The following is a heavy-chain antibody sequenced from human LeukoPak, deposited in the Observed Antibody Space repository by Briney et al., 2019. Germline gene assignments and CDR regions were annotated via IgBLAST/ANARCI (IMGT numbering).Heavy chain of an antibody. CDR1: GDTFTSYD. V-gene: IGHV1-8*03. J-gene: IGHJ5*02. Sequence: ASVKVSCKASGDTFTSYDINWVRQATGQGLEWMGWMNPNSGNTGYAQKFQGRVTITRNTSISTAYMELSSLRSEDTAVYYCARGLYYDFWSGYYNWFDPWGQGTLVTISS. CDR2: MNPNSGNT. CDR3: ARGLYYDFWSGYYNWFDP. D-gene: IGHD3-3*01.